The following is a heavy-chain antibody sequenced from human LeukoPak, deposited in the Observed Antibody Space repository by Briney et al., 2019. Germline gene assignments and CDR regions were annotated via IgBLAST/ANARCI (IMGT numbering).Heavy chain of an antibody. Sequence: SVKVSCKASGYTFTSYYMHWVRQAPGQGLEWMGGIIPIFGTANYAQKFQGRVTITADESTSTAYMELSSLRSEDTAVYYCASMEYSGSYYAQDYWGQGTLVTVSS. CDR3: ASMEYSGSYYAQDY. CDR1: GYTFTSYY. D-gene: IGHD1-26*01. J-gene: IGHJ4*02. CDR2: IIPIFGTA. V-gene: IGHV1-69*13.